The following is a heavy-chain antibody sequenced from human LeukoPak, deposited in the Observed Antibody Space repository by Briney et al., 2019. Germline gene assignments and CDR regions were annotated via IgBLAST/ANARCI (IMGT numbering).Heavy chain of an antibody. Sequence: SETLSLTCTVSGVSISSYYWSWIRQPAGKGLEWIGRIHTSGSTNYNPSLKSRVTMSVDTSKNQFSLKLSSVTAADTAVYYCARVIYDSSGYYCDYWGQGTLVTVSS. CDR1: GVSISSYY. CDR2: IHTSGST. CDR3: ARVIYDSSGYYCDY. J-gene: IGHJ4*02. D-gene: IGHD3-22*01. V-gene: IGHV4-4*07.